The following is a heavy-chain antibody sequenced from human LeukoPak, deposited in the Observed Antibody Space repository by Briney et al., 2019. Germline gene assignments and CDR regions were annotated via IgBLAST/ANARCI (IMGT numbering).Heavy chain of an antibody. V-gene: IGHV4-59*01. D-gene: IGHD3-22*01. CDR1: GGFISSYY. CDR2: IYYSGST. Sequence: SETLSLTCTVSGGFISSYYWSWIRQPPGKGLEWIGYIYYSGSTNYNPSLKSRVTISVDTSKNQFSLKLSSVTAADTAVYYCARANGETFYDSSGYYDYWGQGTLVTVSS. J-gene: IGHJ4*02. CDR3: ARANGETFYDSSGYYDY.